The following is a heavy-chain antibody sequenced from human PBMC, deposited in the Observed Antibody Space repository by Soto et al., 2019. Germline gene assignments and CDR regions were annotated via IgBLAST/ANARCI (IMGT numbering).Heavy chain of an antibody. CDR2: TNPSGGST. CDR1: GYTFTSYY. Sequence: ASVKVSCKASGYTFTSYYMHWVRQAPGQGLEWMGITNPSGGSTSYAQKFQGRVTMTRDTSTSTVYMELSSLRSEDTAVYYFARGGDIVVVGAVPDAFDIWGQGAMVTVSS. CDR3: ARGGDIVVVGAVPDAFDI. D-gene: IGHD2-15*01. J-gene: IGHJ3*02. V-gene: IGHV1-46*01.